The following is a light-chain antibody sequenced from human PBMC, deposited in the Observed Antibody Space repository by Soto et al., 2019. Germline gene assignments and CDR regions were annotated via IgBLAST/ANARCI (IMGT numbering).Light chain of an antibody. V-gene: IGKV3D-15*03. CDR1: QSVSSY. CDR2: GAS. CDR3: QQYDNWPPIT. J-gene: IGKJ5*01. Sequence: ILMTQSPASLSVSPGERATLSCRASQSVSSYLAWYQQKPGQAPRLLIYGASSRATGIPDRFSGSGSGTDFTLTISILQSEDFAVYYCQQYDNWPPITFGQGTRLEIK.